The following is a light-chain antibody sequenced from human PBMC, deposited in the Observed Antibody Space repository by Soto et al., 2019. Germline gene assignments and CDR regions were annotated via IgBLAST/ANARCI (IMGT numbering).Light chain of an antibody. Sequence: EIVLTQSPGALSSSPGERATLSCRASQSVRSSDLAWFQQKPGQAPRLLIFDTSFRATGIPDRFSGSGSGTDFTLTISRLEAEDFAVYYCQQYNNWPRTFGQGTKVDIK. CDR1: QSVRSSD. V-gene: IGKV3-20*01. J-gene: IGKJ1*01. CDR3: QQYNNWPRT. CDR2: DTS.